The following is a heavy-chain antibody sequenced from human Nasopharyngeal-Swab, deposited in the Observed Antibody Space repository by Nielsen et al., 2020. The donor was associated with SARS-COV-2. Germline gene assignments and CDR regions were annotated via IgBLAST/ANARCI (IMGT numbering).Heavy chain of an antibody. V-gene: IGHV1-18*01. CDR3: ARGPQILTY. J-gene: IGHJ4*02. CDR1: GYTFLSST. D-gene: IGHD3-3*01. CDR2: VSAYNGDT. Sequence: ASVKVSCKASGYTFLSSTINWVRQAPGQGLEWMGWVSAYNGDTDYEQKFQGRVTMTTDTSTETAYMELRGLTSDDTAVYYCARGPQILTYWGQGILVTVSS.